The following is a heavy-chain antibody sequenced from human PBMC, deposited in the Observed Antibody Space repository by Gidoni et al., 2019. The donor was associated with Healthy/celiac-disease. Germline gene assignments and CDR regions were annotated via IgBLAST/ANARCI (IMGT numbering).Heavy chain of an antibody. V-gene: IGHV3-7*01. Sequence: EVQLVESGGGLVQPGGSLRLSCAASGFTFSSDWMSWVSQAPGKGLEWVANIKQDGSEKYYVDSVKGRFTISRDNAKNSLYLQMNSLRAEDTAVYYCARGAPLTIFGVVIMGRENAFDIWGQGTMVTVSS. CDR3: ARGAPLTIFGVVIMGRENAFDI. D-gene: IGHD3-3*01. CDR2: IKQDGSEK. J-gene: IGHJ3*02. CDR1: GFTFSSDW.